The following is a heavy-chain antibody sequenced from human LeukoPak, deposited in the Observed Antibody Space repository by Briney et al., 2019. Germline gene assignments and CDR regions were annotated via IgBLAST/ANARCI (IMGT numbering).Heavy chain of an antibody. J-gene: IGHJ4*02. Sequence: SGGSLRLSCAASGFIFSGYWMTWVRQAPGKGLEWVANIKQDGSVKYYVDSVKGRFTISRDNSRNTLYLHMISLWPDDTAIYYCAKLYGSGTYYNYFHYWGQGTLVTVSS. D-gene: IGHD3-10*01. CDR1: GFIFSGYW. CDR2: IKQDGSVK. V-gene: IGHV3-7*03. CDR3: AKLYGSGTYYNYFHY.